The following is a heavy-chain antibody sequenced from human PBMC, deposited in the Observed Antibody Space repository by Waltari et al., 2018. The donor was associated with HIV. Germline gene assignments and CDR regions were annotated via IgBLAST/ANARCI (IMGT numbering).Heavy chain of an antibody. V-gene: IGHV5-51*01. D-gene: IGHD6-19*01. J-gene: IGHJ4*02. CDR1: GYNFATYG. Sequence: EVELVRSGAEVQKPVETLKITCQGAGYNFATYGIGWVSQMPGKGLEWMGIIHPGDADTRYSPSFQGQVTISADKSISTAFLQWSSLKASDTAMYYCARGLPKQWLAYFDYWGQGTLVTVSS. CDR2: IHPGDADT. CDR3: ARGLPKQWLAYFDY.